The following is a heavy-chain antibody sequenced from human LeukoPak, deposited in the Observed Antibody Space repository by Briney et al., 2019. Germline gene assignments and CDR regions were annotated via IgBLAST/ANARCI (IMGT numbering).Heavy chain of an antibody. V-gene: IGHV3-64*01. CDR3: AREYYDILTGYPHPFDY. CDR1: GFTFSSYA. D-gene: IGHD3-9*01. CDR2: ISSNGGST. J-gene: IGHJ4*02. Sequence: GGSLRLSCAASGFTFSSYAMHWVRQAPGKGLEYVSAISSNGGSTYYANPVKGRFTISRDNSKNTLYLQMGSLRAEDMAVYYCAREYYDILTGYPHPFDYWGQGTLVTVSS.